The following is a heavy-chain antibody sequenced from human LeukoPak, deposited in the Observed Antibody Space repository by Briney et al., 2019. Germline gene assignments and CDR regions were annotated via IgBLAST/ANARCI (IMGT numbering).Heavy chain of an antibody. J-gene: IGHJ4*02. CDR2: ISYDGSNK. D-gene: IGHD3-22*01. Sequence: GGSLRLSCAASGFTFSSYEMNWVRQAPGKGLEWVAVISYDGSNKYYADSVKGRFTISRDNSKNTLYLQMNSLRAEDTAVYYCARDRYYYDSSGYFDYWGQGTLVTVSS. V-gene: IGHV3-30-3*01. CDR3: ARDRYYYDSSGYFDY. CDR1: GFTFSSYE.